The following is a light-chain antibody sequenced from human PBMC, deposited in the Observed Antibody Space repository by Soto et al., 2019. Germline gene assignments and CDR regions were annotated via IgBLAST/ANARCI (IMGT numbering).Light chain of an antibody. CDR2: GAS. CDR1: ESVTSTY. V-gene: IGKV3-20*01. Sequence: EIVLTQSPATLSLSPGERATLSCRTSESVTSTYLAWYQQKPGQPPRLLIYGASSRATGIPDRFSGSGSGTDFTLTISRLEPEDFAVYYCQLFGSSPRYTFGQGTKLEIK. CDR3: QLFGSSPRYT. J-gene: IGKJ2*01.